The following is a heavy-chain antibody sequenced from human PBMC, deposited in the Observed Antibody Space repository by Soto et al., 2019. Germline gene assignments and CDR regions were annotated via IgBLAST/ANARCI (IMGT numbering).Heavy chain of an antibody. Sequence: EVQLLESGGGLVPPGGSLRLSCAASGFTFSSYAMSWVRQAPGEGLEWLAGITFRGHNTYYADSVKGRFTLSRDNSRNRLDLQMNSLKVEDTALYYCAKLGTMGVFDNWGQGTLLTVSS. V-gene: IGHV3-23*01. CDR3: AKLGTMGVFDN. D-gene: IGHD1-1*01. J-gene: IGHJ4*02. CDR2: ITFRGHNT. CDR1: GFTFSSYA.